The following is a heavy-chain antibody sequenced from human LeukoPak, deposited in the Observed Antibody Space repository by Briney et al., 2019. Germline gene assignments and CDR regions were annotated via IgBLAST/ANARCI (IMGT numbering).Heavy chain of an antibody. Sequence: GGSLRLSCAASGFTFSSHAMNWVRQAPGKGLEWVSSISASGGSKYYADSVKGRFTISRDNSKNTLYLQMNSLRAEDTALYYCAKDHPGSGGSCDDYWGQGTLVTVSS. J-gene: IGHJ4*02. CDR3: AKDHPGSGGSCDDY. V-gene: IGHV3-23*01. D-gene: IGHD2-15*01. CDR1: GFTFSSHA. CDR2: ISASGGSK.